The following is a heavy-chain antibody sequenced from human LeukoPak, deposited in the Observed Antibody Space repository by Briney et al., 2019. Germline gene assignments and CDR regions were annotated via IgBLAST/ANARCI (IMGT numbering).Heavy chain of an antibody. V-gene: IGHV3-23*01. CDR3: AKARKNIVATIKDY. J-gene: IGHJ4*02. D-gene: IGHD5-12*01. Sequence: GGSLRLSCAASGFTFSSYAMSWVRQAPGKGLEWVSAISGSGGSTYYADSVRGRFTISRDNSKNTLYLQMNSLRAEDTAVYYCAKARKNIVATIKDYWGQGTLVTVSS. CDR1: GFTFSSYA. CDR2: ISGSGGST.